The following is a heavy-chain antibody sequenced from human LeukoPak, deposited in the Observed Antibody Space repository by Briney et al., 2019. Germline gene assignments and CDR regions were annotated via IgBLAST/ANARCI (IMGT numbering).Heavy chain of an antibody. CDR3: ARASLRGGDAFDI. V-gene: IGHV3-21*01. D-gene: IGHD3-10*01. J-gene: IGHJ3*02. CDR2: ISSSSSYI. Sequence: KPGGSLRLSCAASGFTFSSYSMNWVRQAPGKGLEWVSSISSSSSYIYYADSVKGRFTISRDNAKNPLYLQMNSLRAEDTAVYYCARASLRGGDAFDIWGQGTMVTVSS. CDR1: GFTFSSYS.